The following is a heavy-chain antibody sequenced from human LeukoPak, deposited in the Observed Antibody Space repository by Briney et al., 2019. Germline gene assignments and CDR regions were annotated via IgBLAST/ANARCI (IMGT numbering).Heavy chain of an antibody. CDR3: ARSCRDGYRDFDY. Sequence: NHGESLKISCKGSGYRFTSYWIGWVRQMPGKGLEWMGIIYPGDSDTRYSPSFQGQVTISADKSISTAYLQWSSLKASDTAMYYCARSCRDGYRDFDYWGQGTLVTVSS. CDR2: IYPGDSDT. CDR1: GYRFTSYW. V-gene: IGHV5-51*01. J-gene: IGHJ4*02. D-gene: IGHD5-24*01.